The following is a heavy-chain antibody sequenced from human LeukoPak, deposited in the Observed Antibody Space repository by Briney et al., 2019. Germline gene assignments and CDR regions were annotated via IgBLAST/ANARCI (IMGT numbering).Heavy chain of an antibody. J-gene: IGHJ5*02. D-gene: IGHD4-17*01. V-gene: IGHV1-2*02. CDR3: ARGDYGDYEWFYP. Sequence: ASVKVSCKASGYTFTGYYMHWVRQAPGQGLEWMGWINPNSGGTNYAQKFQGRVTMTRDTSISTAYMELSRLRSDDTAVYYCARGDYGDYEWFYPWGQGTLVTVSS. CDR2: INPNSGGT. CDR1: GYTFTGYY.